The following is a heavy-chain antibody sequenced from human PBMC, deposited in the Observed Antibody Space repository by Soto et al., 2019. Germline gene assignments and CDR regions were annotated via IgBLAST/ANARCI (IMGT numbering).Heavy chain of an antibody. Sequence: PGGSLRLSCAASGFTFSGYWMHWVRQAPGKGLVWVSRINSDGSSTSYADSVRGRFTIYRDNAKNTLYLQMNSLRAEDTAVYYCTAGGGCGGDCYGGWGKGTRVTVS. D-gene: IGHD2-21*02. CDR3: TAGGGCGGDCYGG. V-gene: IGHV3-74*01. CDR2: INSDGSST. CDR1: GFTFSGYW. J-gene: IGHJ1*01.